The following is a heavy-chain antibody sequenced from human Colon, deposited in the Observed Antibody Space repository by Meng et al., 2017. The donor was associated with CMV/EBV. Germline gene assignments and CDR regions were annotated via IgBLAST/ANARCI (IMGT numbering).Heavy chain of an antibody. CDR3: ARTFGEPVDGYFDY. D-gene: IGHD1-14*01. Sequence: GSLRLSCSVSGGPIISHSYYWGWIRQSPGKGLEWIGSINYSGTTYYSPSLKRRVALSVDTSRNQFSLNLNSVTAADTATYFCARTFGEPVDGYFDYWGQRTLVTVSS. CDR2: INYSGTT. J-gene: IGHJ4*02. V-gene: IGHV4-39*07. CDR1: GGPIISHSYY.